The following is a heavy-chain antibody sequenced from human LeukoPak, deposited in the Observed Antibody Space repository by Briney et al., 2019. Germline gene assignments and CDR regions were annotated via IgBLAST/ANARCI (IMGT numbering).Heavy chain of an antibody. V-gene: IGHV3-9*01. CDR2: ISWNSGSI. J-gene: IGHJ6*02. Sequence: PGGSLRLSCAASGFTFDDYAMHWVRHAPGKGLEWVSGISWNSGSIGYADSVKGRFTISRDNAKNSLYLQMNSLRAEDTALYYCAKDLNGVTTGWRYYYGMDVWGQGTTVTVSS. CDR1: GFTFDDYA. CDR3: AKDLNGVTTGWRYYYGMDV. D-gene: IGHD4-17*01.